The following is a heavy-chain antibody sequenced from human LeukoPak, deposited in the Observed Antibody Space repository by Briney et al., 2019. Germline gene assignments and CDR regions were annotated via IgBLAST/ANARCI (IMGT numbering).Heavy chain of an antibody. J-gene: IGHJ4*02. D-gene: IGHD5-24*01. V-gene: IGHV1-18*01. Sequence: VSVKVSCKASGYIFSNYGISWVRQAPGQGLEWMGWISGYNGNTYYVQKFQGRVTMTTETSTSTANMELRSLRSDDTAVYYCARVGPHRKMATTRYYFDYWGQGTLVTVSS. CDR2: ISGYNGNT. CDR1: GYIFSNYG. CDR3: ARVGPHRKMATTRYYFDY.